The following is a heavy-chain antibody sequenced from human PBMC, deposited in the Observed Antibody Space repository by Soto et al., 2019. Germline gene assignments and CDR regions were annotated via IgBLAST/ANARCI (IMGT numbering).Heavy chain of an antibody. J-gene: IGHJ5*02. CDR3: PSVGHINWFDP. D-gene: IGHD2-21*01. CDR2: IYCSGSA. CDR1: GGSISSGDYY. V-gene: IGHV4-30-4*01. Sequence: QVQLQESGPGLVKPSQTLSLTCTVSGGSISSGDYYWSWIRQPPGKGLEWIGYIYCSGSAYYNPSLKSRVTISVDTSKNQFSLKLSSVTAADTAVYYCPSVGHINWFDPWGQGTLVTVSS.